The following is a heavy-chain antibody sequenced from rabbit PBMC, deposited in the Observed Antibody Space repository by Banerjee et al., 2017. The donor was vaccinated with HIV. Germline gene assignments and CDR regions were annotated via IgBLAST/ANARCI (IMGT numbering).Heavy chain of an antibody. V-gene: IGHV1S40*01. D-gene: IGHD7-1*01. Sequence: QSLEESGGDLVKPGASLTLTCTASGFSFSDNYYMWWVRQAPGKGLEWIACTDAGSSGSTHYASWAKGRFTISKTSSTTVTLQMTSLTAADTATYFCARGDGAYAGYDGLWGPGTLVTVS. J-gene: IGHJ4*01. CDR3: ARGDGAYAGYDGL. CDR2: TDAGSSGST. CDR1: GFSFSDNYY.